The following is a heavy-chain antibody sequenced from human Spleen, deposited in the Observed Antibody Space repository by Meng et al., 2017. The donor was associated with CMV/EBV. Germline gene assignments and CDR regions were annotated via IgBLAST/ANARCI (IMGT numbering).Heavy chain of an antibody. D-gene: IGHD6-6*01. CDR3: ARATAESMAARYFQH. CDR2: IYYSGST. Sequence: GSVSSADSFWSWLRQHPGKGLEWIGYIYYSGSTYYNPSLKSRVTISVDTSKNQFALRLSAVTAADTAVYYCARATAESMAARYFQHWGQGTLVTVSS. V-gene: IGHV4-31*02. J-gene: IGHJ1*01. CDR1: GSVSSADSF.